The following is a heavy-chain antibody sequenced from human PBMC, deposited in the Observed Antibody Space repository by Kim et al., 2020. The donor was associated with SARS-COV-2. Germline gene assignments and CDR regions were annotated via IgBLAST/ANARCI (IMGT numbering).Heavy chain of an antibody. J-gene: IGHJ6*02. Sequence: GGSLRLSCAASGFTVSGSYMSWVRQAPGKGLEWVSVIYSDGSTYYADSVKGRFTISRDNSKNTQCLQMNSLRAEDTAVYYCARDRGDPAWVGGMDVWGQGTTVTVSS. D-gene: IGHD2-21*01. CDR2: IYSDGST. CDR1: GFTVSGSY. CDR3: ARDRGDPAWVGGMDV. V-gene: IGHV3-53*01.